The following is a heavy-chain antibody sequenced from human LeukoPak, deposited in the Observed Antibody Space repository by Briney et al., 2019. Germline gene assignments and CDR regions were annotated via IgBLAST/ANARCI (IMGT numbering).Heavy chain of an antibody. CDR2: ISSSISYI. V-gene: IGHV3-21*01. CDR3: ARGSTRYCSSTSCPPGYFDY. Sequence: GGSLRLSCAASGFTFSSYSMNWVRQAPGKGLEWVSSISSSISYIYYADSVKGRFTISRDNAKNSLYLQMNSLRAEDTAVYYCARGSTRYCSSTSCPPGYFDYWGQGTLVTVSS. D-gene: IGHD2-2*01. CDR1: GFTFSSYS. J-gene: IGHJ4*02.